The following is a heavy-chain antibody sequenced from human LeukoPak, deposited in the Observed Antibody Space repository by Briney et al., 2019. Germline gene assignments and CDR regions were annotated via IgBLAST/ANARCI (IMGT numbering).Heavy chain of an antibody. D-gene: IGHD1-26*01. CDR2: ISLSGLT. CDR1: GGSISSTNW. CDR3: SRESGAFCPFGF. V-gene: IGHV4-4*02. J-gene: IGHJ4*02. Sequence: SGTLSPTCGVSGGSISSTNWWSWVRQPPGQELEWIGEISLSGLTNYNPSLKSRVTMSLDRSKNHLSLNLTSVTAADTAVYFCSRESGAFCPFGFWGQGILVTVSS.